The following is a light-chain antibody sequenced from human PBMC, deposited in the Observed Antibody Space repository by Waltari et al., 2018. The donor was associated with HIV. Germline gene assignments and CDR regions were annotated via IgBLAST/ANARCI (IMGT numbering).Light chain of an antibody. CDR3: QQYYSPPLT. Sequence: DIVMTQSPDSLAVSLGERTTINCKSSQSVLYSSNNKNYLAWYQHKPGQPPKLRIYWASTRESGGPDRFSGGGSGRDFTLTITSLQAEDVAVYYCQQYYSPPLTFGGGTKVEIK. J-gene: IGKJ4*01. V-gene: IGKV4-1*01. CDR2: WAS. CDR1: QSVLYSSNNKNY.